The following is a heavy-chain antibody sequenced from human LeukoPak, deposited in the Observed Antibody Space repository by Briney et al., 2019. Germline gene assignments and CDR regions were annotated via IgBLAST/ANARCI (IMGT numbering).Heavy chain of an antibody. Sequence: PGGSLRLSCAASGFTFSSYCLNWIRQAPGKGLEWISSISSSSSYIYYADSVKGRFTISRDYVKNSPYLQMHSLRSVDAAVYYCASDGHGSGLNGDYFDYRGQGALVTVSS. V-gene: IGHV3-21*01. D-gene: IGHD6-19*01. J-gene: IGHJ4*02. CDR1: GFTFSSYC. CDR2: ISSSSSYI. CDR3: ASDGHGSGLNGDYFDY.